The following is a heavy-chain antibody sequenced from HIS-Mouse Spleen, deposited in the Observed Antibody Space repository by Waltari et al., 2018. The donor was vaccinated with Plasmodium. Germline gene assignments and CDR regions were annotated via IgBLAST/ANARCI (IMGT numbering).Heavy chain of an antibody. J-gene: IGHJ4*02. CDR1: GGSISSYY. D-gene: IGHD3-3*01. V-gene: IGHV4-59*01. CDR3: ARGYDFWSGYSPYFDY. CDR2: IYYSGST. Sequence: QVQLQESGPGLVKPSETLSLTCTVSGGSISSYYWSWIRQPPGKGLEWIGYIYYSGSTNYNPSLESRVTISVDTSKNQFSLKLSSVTAADTAVYYCARGYDFWSGYSPYFDYWGQGTLVTVSS.